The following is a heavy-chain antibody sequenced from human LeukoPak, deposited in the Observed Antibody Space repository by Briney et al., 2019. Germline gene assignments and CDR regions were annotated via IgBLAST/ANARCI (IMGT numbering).Heavy chain of an antibody. CDR1: GFTVSSNY. Sequence: PGGSLRLSCAASGFTVSSNYINWVRQAPGKGLEWVSYIRSGGSITRYADYVKGRFTISRDNAKNSLYLQMNSLRAEDTAVYYCARVIWSGYYQIDYWGQGTLVTVSS. CDR2: IRSGGSIT. V-gene: IGHV3-48*01. CDR3: ARVIWSGYYQIDY. D-gene: IGHD3-3*01. J-gene: IGHJ4*02.